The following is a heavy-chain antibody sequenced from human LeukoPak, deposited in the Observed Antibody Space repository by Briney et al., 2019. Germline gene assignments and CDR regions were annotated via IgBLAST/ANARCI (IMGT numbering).Heavy chain of an antibody. CDR3: ARDGVAARPGAFDI. D-gene: IGHD6-6*01. Sequence: PGGSLRLSCAASGFTFSSYAMHWVRQAPGKGLEWVAVISYDGSNKYYADSVKGRFTISRDNPKNTLYLQMNSLRAEDTAVYYCARDGVAARPGAFDIWGQGTMVTVSS. V-gene: IGHV3-30-3*01. CDR2: ISYDGSNK. J-gene: IGHJ3*02. CDR1: GFTFSSYA.